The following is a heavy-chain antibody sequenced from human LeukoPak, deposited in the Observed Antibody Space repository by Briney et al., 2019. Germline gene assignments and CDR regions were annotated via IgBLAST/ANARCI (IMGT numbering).Heavy chain of an antibody. J-gene: IGHJ6*03. CDR3: ARDPGTLVRGSRRGYDGYYYYMDV. D-gene: IGHD3-10*01. CDR2: TYYRSKWYN. Sequence: SQTLSLTCAISGDSVSSNSAAWNWIRQSPSRGLEWLGRTYYRSKWYNDYAVSVKSRITINPDTSKNHFSLKLSSVTAADTAVYYCARDPGTLVRGSRRGYDGYYYYMDVWGKGTTVTISS. V-gene: IGHV6-1*01. CDR1: GDSVSSNSAA.